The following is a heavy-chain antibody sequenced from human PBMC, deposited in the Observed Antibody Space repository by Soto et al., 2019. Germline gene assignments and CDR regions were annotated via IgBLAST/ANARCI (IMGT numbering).Heavy chain of an antibody. J-gene: IGHJ4*02. CDR2: ISYDGRNK. D-gene: IGHD3-22*01. CDR3: AGGAQGVVYNCFDY. CDR1: GFTSSSYA. V-gene: IGHV3-30*04. Sequence: QVQLVESGGGVVQPGWYLRLSCAASGFTSSSYAMHWVRQAPGKGLERGAVISYDGRNKYYADSVKGRFTISSDHTKSTLYLQTNRPRAEDRAVYCCAGGAQGVVYNCFDYWGQGPMVTVSS.